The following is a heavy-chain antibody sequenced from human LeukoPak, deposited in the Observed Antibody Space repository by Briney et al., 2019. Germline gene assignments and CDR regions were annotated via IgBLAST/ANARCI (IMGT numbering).Heavy chain of an antibody. Sequence: ASVKVSCKASGYTFTSYGISWVRQAPGQGLEWMGWISAYNGNTNYAQKLQGRVTMTTDTSTSTAYMELRSLRAEDTALYYCAKAGRVRYYYDSNDWFDPWGQGTLVTVSS. D-gene: IGHD3-22*01. CDR3: AKAGRVRYYYDSNDWFDP. CDR2: ISAYNGNT. J-gene: IGHJ5*02. V-gene: IGHV1-18*01. CDR1: GYTFTSYG.